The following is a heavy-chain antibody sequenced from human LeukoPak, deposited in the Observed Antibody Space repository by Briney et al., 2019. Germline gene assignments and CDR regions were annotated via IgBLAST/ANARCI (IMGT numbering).Heavy chain of an antibody. CDR2: LYYTGST. D-gene: IGHD4-23*01. V-gene: IGHV4-39*01. CDR3: TSVVTDSFDI. CDR1: GGSISSSGYY. J-gene: IGHJ3*02. Sequence: PSETLSLTCAVSGGSISSSGYYWGWIRQPPGKGLEWIGSLYYTGSTYYNPSLKSRFTISVDMSKNQFSLRLTSVTAADTAVYFCTSVVTDSFDIWGQGTMVTVSS.